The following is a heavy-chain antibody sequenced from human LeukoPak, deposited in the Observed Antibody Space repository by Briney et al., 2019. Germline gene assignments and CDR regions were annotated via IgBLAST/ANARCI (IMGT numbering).Heavy chain of an antibody. Sequence: PSETLSLTCTVSGDSLTSGSRYWSWIRQPAGKGLEWIGHFYSSTRTTYNPSLESRVTISVDTSKNQFSLKLSSVTAADTAVYYCARQGWLRTNYMDVWGKGTTVTVSS. CDR1: GDSLTSGSRY. J-gene: IGHJ6*03. D-gene: IGHD5-12*01. CDR2: FYSSTRT. V-gene: IGHV4-61*09. CDR3: ARQGWLRTNYMDV.